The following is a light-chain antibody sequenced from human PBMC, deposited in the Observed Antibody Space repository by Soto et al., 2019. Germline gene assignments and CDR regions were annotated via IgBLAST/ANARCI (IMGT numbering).Light chain of an antibody. V-gene: IGLV1-47*01. CDR3: AAWDDSLSGHVV. J-gene: IGLJ2*01. CDR2: RNN. Sequence: QSVLTQPPSASGTPGQRVTISCSGSSSNIGSNYVYWYQQLPGTAPKLLTYRNNQRPSGVPDRFSGSKSGTSASLAISGLRSEDEADYYCAAWDDSLSGHVVFGGGTQLTVL. CDR1: SSNIGSNY.